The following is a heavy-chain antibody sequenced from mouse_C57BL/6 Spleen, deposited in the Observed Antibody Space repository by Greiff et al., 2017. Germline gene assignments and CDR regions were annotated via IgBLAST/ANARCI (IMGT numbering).Heavy chain of an antibody. V-gene: IGHV1-26*01. CDR3: ARGGDGAWFAY. J-gene: IGHJ3*01. D-gene: IGHD2-3*01. CDR1: GYTFTDYY. Sequence: EVQLQQSGPELVKPGASVKISCKASGYTFTDYYMNWVKQSHGKSLEWIGDINPNNGGTSYNQKFKGKATLPADKSSSTAYMQLSSLTSEDSAVYFCARGGDGAWFAYWGQGTLVTVSA. CDR2: INPNNGGT.